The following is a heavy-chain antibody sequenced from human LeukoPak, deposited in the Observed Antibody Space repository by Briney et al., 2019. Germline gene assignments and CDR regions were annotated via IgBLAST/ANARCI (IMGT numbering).Heavy chain of an antibody. V-gene: IGHV4-4*07. D-gene: IGHD3-22*01. CDR3: ARVVYDTTLRWGAFDY. CDR1: GGSINNYY. Sequence: PSETLSLTCTVSGGSINNYYWSWIRQPAGKGLEWIGRIYSRGSTNYNPSLESRVIMSVDTSKNQFSLRLSSVTAADTAVYYCARVVYDTTLRWGAFDYWGQGALVSVSS. CDR2: IYSRGST. J-gene: IGHJ4*02.